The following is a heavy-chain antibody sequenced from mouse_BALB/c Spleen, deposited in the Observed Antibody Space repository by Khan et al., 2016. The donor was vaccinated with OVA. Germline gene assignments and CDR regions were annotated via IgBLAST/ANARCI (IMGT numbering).Heavy chain of an antibody. CDR1: GYSITSDYA. D-gene: IGHD4-1*01. CDR3: ASELGRYYALDY. J-gene: IGHJ4*01. V-gene: IGHV3-2*02. CDR2: ISYSGST. Sequence: EVQLQESGPGLVKPSQSLSLTCTVTGYSITSDYAWNWIRQFPGNKLEWMGYISYSGSTTYNPSLKSRISITPDTSTDQFFLQLKSVTSEDTATXYCASELGRYYALDYWGQGTSVTVSS.